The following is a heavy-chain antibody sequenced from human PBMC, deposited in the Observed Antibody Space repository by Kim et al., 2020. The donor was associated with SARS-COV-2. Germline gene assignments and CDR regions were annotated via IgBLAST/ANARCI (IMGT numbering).Heavy chain of an antibody. D-gene: IGHD6-19*01. CDR3: ARDWGAVAGMNYYYYYGMDV. J-gene: IGHJ6*02. V-gene: IGHV4-39*07. Sequence: RVTISVDTSKNQFSLKLSSVTAADTAVYYCARDWGAVAGMNYYYYYGMDVWGQGTTVTVSS.